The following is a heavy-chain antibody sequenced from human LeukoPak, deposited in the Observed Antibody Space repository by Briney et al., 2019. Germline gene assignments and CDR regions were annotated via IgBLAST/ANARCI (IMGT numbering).Heavy chain of an antibody. V-gene: IGHV3-21*01. Sequence: GGSLRLSCAASGFTFSSYRLDWVHQAPGKGMEWDSSISSSSSYIYYADSVKGRFTISRDNAKNSLYLQMNSLRAEDTAVYYCARVEYYYDSGSSLHWVGFDYWGQGTLVTVSS. D-gene: IGHD3-10*01. CDR1: GFTFSSYR. CDR2: ISSSSSYI. J-gene: IGHJ4*02. CDR3: ARVEYYYDSGSSLHWVGFDY.